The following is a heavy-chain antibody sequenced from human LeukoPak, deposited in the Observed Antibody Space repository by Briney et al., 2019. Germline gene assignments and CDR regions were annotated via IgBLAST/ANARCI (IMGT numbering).Heavy chain of an antibody. J-gene: IGHJ4*02. V-gene: IGHV4-59*01. Sequence: SETLSLTCAVSGGSISSYYWSWIRQPPGKGLEWIGYIYYSGSTNYNPSLKSRVTISVDTSKNQFSLKLSSVTAADTAVYYCARERGSGWDFFDYWGQGTLVTVSS. D-gene: IGHD6-19*01. CDR2: IYYSGST. CDR3: ARERGSGWDFFDY. CDR1: GGSISSYY.